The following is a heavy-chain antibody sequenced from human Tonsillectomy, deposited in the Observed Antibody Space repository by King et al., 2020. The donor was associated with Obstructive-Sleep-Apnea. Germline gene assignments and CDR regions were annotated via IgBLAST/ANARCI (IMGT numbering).Heavy chain of an antibody. Sequence: DVQLVESGGGLVQPGGSLRLSCAASGFTFSSYAMSCVRQAPGKGLEWVSAISGSGGRTYYADSVKGRFTISRDNSKNTLYLQMKSLRAEDTAVYYCAKPENFWWELPYFDYWGQGTLVTVSS. J-gene: IGHJ4*02. CDR2: ISGSGGRT. D-gene: IGHD1-26*01. V-gene: IGHV3-23*04. CDR1: GFTFSSYA. CDR3: AKPENFWWELPYFDY.